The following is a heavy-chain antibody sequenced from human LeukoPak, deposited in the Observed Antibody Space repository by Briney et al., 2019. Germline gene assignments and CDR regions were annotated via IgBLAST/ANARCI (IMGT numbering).Heavy chain of an antibody. CDR2: ISSSGSTI. CDR3: ASILRRIVGAFDI. CDR1: GFTFSSYG. V-gene: IGHV3-48*03. D-gene: IGHD3-3*01. Sequence: GGSLRLSCAASGFTFSSYGMDWVRQAPGKGLEWVSYISSSGSTIYYADSVKGRFTISRDNAKNSLYLQMNSLRAEDTAVYYCASILRRIVGAFDIWGQGTMVTVSS. J-gene: IGHJ3*02.